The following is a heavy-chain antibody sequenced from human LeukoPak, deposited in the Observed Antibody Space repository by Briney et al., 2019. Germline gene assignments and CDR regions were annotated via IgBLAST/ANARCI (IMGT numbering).Heavy chain of an antibody. Sequence: PGGSLRLSCAASGFTFSSYWMSWVRQAPGKGLEWVANIKQDGCEKYYVDSVKGRFTISRDNAKNSLYLQMNSLRAEDTAVYYCAREATNYYYYYMDVWGKGTTVTVSS. V-gene: IGHV3-7*01. CDR2: IKQDGCEK. CDR1: GFTFSSYW. D-gene: IGHD1/OR15-1a*01. CDR3: AREATNYYYYYMDV. J-gene: IGHJ6*03.